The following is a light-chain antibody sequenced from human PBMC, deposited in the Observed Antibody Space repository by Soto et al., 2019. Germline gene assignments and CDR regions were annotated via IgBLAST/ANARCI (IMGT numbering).Light chain of an antibody. CDR3: GSYTSSSTLV. J-gene: IGLJ2*01. CDR1: SSDVGGYNY. Sequence: QSALTQPASVSGSPGQSITISCTGTSSDVGGYNYVSWYQQHPGKAPKLMIYKVSNRPSGVSNRFSGSKSGNTASLTISGLQAEDEADYYCGSYTSSSTLVFGGGTKLTVL. V-gene: IGLV2-14*01. CDR2: KVS.